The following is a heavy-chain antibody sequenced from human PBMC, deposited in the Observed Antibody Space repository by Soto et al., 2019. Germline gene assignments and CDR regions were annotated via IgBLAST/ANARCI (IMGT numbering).Heavy chain of an antibody. Sequence: PSETLSLTCTVSGGSISSYYGSWIRQPPGKGLEWIGYIYYSGSTNYNPSLKSRVTISVDTSKNQFSLKLSSVTAADTAVYYCARVGGDYGMDVWGQGTTVTVSS. CDR3: ARVGGDYGMDV. J-gene: IGHJ6*02. V-gene: IGHV4-59*01. D-gene: IGHD3-16*01. CDR2: IYYSGST. CDR1: GGSISSYY.